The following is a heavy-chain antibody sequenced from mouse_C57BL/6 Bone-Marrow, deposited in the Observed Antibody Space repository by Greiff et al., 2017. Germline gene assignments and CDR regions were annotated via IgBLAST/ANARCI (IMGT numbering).Heavy chain of an antibody. CDR1: GFTFSSYG. V-gene: IGHV5-6*01. CDR3: ARHSGYYDV. CDR2: ISSGGSYT. J-gene: IGHJ1*03. D-gene: IGHD1-3*01. Sequence: VQLKESGGDLVKPGGSLKLSCAASGFTFSSYGMSWVRQTPDKRLEWVATISSGGSYTYYPDSVKGRFTISRDNAKNTLYLQMSSLKSEDTAMYYCARHSGYYDVWGTGTTVTVSS.